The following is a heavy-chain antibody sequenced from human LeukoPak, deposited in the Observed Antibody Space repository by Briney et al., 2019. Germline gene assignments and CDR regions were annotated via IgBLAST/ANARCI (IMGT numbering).Heavy chain of an antibody. CDR2: ISNSGGNT. D-gene: IGHD3-16*01. Sequence: GGSLRLSCAASGFTFRSYAMSWVRQAPGKGLEWVATISNSGGNTCYADSVKGRFTISRDNSKNTLYLQMNSLRAEDTALYYCAKDPVMTGGAWDVWGRGTMVTVSS. J-gene: IGHJ3*01. CDR1: GFTFRSYA. CDR3: AKDPVMTGGAWDV. V-gene: IGHV3-23*01.